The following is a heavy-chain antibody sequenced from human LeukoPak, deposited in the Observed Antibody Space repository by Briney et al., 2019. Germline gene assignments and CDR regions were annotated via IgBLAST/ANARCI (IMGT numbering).Heavy chain of an antibody. D-gene: IGHD3-3*01. CDR3: TRLSPDFWSGYTFDY. J-gene: IGHJ4*01. Sequence: GGSLRLSCAASGFTFSVSAMHWAGQASGKGLEWVGRIRSKANSYATAYAASVKGRFTISRDDSKNTAYLQMNSLKTEDTAVYYCTRLSPDFWSGYTFDYWGHGTLVTVSS. V-gene: IGHV3-73*01. CDR2: IRSKANSYAT. CDR1: GFTFSVSA.